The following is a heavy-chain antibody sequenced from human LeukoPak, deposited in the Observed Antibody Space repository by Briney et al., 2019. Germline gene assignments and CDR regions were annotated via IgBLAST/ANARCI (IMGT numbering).Heavy chain of an antibody. Sequence: SETLSLTCTVSGYSISSGYYWGWIRQPPGKGLEWIGYIYYSGSTNYNPSLKSRVTISVDTSKNQFSLKLSSVTAADTAVYYCARIGYCSSTSCEGDYWGQGTLVTVSS. V-gene: IGHV4-61*05. D-gene: IGHD2-2*01. J-gene: IGHJ4*02. CDR1: GYSISSGYY. CDR2: IYYSGST. CDR3: ARIGYCSSTSCEGDY.